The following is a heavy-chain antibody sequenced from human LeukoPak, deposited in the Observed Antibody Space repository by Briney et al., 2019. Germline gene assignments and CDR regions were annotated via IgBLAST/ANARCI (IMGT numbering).Heavy chain of an antibody. CDR2: ISGSGGST. CDR1: GFTFSSYA. CDR3: ARFSSSSLFDY. J-gene: IGHJ4*02. V-gene: IGHV3-23*01. D-gene: IGHD6-13*01. Sequence: GGSLRLSCAASGFTFSSYAMSWVRQAPGKGLEWVSGISGSGGSTYYADSVKGRFTISRDNAKNSLYLQMNSLRAEDTAVYYCARFSSSSLFDYWGQGTLVTVSS.